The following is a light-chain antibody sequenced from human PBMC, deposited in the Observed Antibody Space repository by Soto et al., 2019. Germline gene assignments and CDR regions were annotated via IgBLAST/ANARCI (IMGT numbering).Light chain of an antibody. Sequence: SYELTQPPSVSVSPGQTASVTCSGDKLVDKYVSWYQQKPGQSPVMVMYEDIKRRSGITERFSGSNSANTAPLTITGTHAMDEDDYYCQAWNANSVVFGGGTKLTVL. V-gene: IGLV3-1*01. CDR2: EDI. J-gene: IGLJ2*01. CDR1: KLVDKY. CDR3: QAWNANSVV.